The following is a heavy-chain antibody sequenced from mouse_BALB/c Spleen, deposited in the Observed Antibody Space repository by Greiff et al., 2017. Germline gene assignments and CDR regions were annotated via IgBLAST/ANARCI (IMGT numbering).Heavy chain of an antibody. V-gene: IGHV1S81*02. CDR1: GYTFTSYW. D-gene: IGHD3-1*01. CDR3: TREGGLRTWFAY. CDR2: INPSNGRT. J-gene: IGHJ3*01. Sequence: QVQLQQPGAELVKPGASVKLSCKASGYTFTSYWMHWVKQRPGQGLEWIGEINPSNGRTNYNEKFKSKATLTVDKSSSTAYMQLSSLTSEDSAVYYCTREGGLRTWFAYWGQGTLVTVSA.